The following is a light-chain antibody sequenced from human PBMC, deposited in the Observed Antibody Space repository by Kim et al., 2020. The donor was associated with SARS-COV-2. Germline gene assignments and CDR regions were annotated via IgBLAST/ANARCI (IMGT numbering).Light chain of an antibody. CDR3: QAWDSSTVV. Sequence: VSPGQTASRTCSGDKLGDKYACWYQQKPGQYPVLVIYQDSKRPSGIPERFSGSNSGNTATLTISGTQAMDEADYYCQAWDSSTVVFGGGTQLTVL. J-gene: IGLJ2*01. CDR1: KLGDKY. CDR2: QDS. V-gene: IGLV3-1*01.